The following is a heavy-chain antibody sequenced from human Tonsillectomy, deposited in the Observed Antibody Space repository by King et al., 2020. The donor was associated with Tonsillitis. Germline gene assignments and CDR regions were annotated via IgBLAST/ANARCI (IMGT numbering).Heavy chain of an antibody. CDR2: IIPIFGMA. CDR1: GGTFSSYG. V-gene: IGHV1-69*04. D-gene: IGHD6-13*01. CDR3: AREGAGIAAALDY. Sequence: QLVQSGAEVKKPGSSVKVSCKASGGTFSSYGISWVRQAPGQGLEWMGRIIPIFGMANYAQKFQGRVTVTADQSTSTAYMELSSRRSEDTAVYYCAREGAGIAAALDYWGQGTLVTVSS. J-gene: IGHJ4*02.